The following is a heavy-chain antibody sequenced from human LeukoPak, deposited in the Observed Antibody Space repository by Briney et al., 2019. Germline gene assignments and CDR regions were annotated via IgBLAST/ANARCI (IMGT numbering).Heavy chain of an antibody. J-gene: IGHJ4*02. CDR3: ARGRHSSG. CDR2: ISSDGYTM. D-gene: IGHD6-19*01. Sequence: GGSLRLSCAASGFTFSSYEMNWVRQAPGKGLEWVSYISSDGYTMYYADSVKGRFTISRDNAKNSLSLQMNSLRAEDTAVYYCARGRHSSGWGEGTPVTVSS. CDR1: GFTFSSYE. V-gene: IGHV3-48*03.